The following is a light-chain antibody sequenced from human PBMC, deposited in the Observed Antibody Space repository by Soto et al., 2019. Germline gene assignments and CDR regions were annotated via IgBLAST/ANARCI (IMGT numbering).Light chain of an antibody. V-gene: IGKV3-15*01. J-gene: IGKJ1*01. Sequence: VVRTQSPATLSVSPGNGATLPCRASQGLSRNVAWYPKKPGQVPSLLIYGASIRATGIPARFSGSGSGTEFNLTISRLQSEDFAVYDCQQYDNWTQTFGQGTKVDIK. CDR3: QQYDNWTQT. CDR2: GAS. CDR1: QGLSRN.